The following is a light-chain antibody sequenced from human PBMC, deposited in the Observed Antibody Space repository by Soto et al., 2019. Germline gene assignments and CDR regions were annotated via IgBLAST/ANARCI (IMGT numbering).Light chain of an antibody. J-gene: IGKJ1*01. Sequence: IVMTQSPATLSVSPGERATLSCRASQSINSNLAWYQQKFGQAPGLLIYGASTRATGVPARFSGSGSGTEFTLTITSLQSEDFAVYYCQHYNNWPPWTFGQGTKVEI. V-gene: IGKV3-15*01. CDR3: QHYNNWPPWT. CDR1: QSINSN. CDR2: GAS.